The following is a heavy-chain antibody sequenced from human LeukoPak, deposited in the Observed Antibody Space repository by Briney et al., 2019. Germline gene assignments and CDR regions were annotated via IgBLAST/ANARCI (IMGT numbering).Heavy chain of an antibody. V-gene: IGHV3-7*05. CDR2: IQQDGSEK. D-gene: IGHD3-10*01. J-gene: IGHJ4*02. CDR1: VFTFCRYG. Sequence: GGSLRLSCAASVFTFCRYGVSCVRQAPGKXLEWVATIQQDGSEKYYVDSVRGRFTIPRDNARNSLPLQINSLRADDTAVYFCARGGSGYGSEYWGQGTLVTVSS. CDR3: ARGGSGYGSEY.